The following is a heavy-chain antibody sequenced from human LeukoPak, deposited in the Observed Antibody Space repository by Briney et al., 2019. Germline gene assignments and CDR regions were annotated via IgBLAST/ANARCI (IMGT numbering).Heavy chain of an antibody. CDR3: ARGKKQQLTYYYYGMDV. Sequence: PSETLSLTCAVYGGSFSGYYWCWIRQPPGKGLEWIGEINHSGSTNYNPSLKSRVTISVDTSKNQFSLKLSSVTAADTAVYYCARGKKQQLTYYYYGMDVWGKGTTVTVSS. J-gene: IGHJ6*04. V-gene: IGHV4-34*01. D-gene: IGHD6-13*01. CDR2: INHSGST. CDR1: GGSFSGYY.